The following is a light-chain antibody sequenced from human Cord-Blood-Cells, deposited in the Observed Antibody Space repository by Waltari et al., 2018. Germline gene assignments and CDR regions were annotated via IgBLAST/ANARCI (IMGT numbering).Light chain of an antibody. CDR1: QSVSSY. CDR2: DAS. J-gene: IGKJ4*01. CDR3: QQRSNWPPLT. V-gene: IGKV3-11*01. Sequence: EIVLTQSPATLSLSPGESATLSCRASQSVSSYLAWYQQKPGQAPRPLIYDASNRATSIPARFSGSGSGTDFTLTISSLEPEDFAVYYCQQRSNWPPLTFGGGTKVEIK.